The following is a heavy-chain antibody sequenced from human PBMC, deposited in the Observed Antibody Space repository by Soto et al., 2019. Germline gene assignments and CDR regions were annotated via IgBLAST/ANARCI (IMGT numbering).Heavy chain of an antibody. V-gene: IGHV3-30-3*01. CDR3: ARDWVGAARRGYYYYYYGMDV. CDR2: ISYDGSNK. J-gene: IGHJ6*02. CDR1: GFTFSSYA. Sequence: ESGGGVVQPGRSLRLSCAASGFTFSSYAMHWVRQAPGKGLEWVAVISYDGSNKYYADSVKGRFTISRDNSKNTLYLQMNSLRAEDTAVYYCARDWVGAARRGYYYYYYGMDVWGQGTTVTVSS. D-gene: IGHD6-6*01.